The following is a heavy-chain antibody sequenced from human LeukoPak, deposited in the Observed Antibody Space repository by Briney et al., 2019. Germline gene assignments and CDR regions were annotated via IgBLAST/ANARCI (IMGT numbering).Heavy chain of an antibody. D-gene: IGHD3-22*01. CDR1: GYTFTGYY. CDR2: INPNSGGT. Sequence: ASVKVSRKASGYTFTGYYMHWVRQAPGQGLEWMGWINPNSGGTNYAQKFQDRVTMTRDTSINTFYMELSRLRSDDTAVYYCGRDYYDSSGDGAFDIWGQGTMVTVSS. CDR3: GRDYYDSSGDGAFDI. V-gene: IGHV1-2*02. J-gene: IGHJ3*02.